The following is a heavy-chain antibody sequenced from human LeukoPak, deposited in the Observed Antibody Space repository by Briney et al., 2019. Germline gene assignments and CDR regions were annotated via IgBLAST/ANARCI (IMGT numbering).Heavy chain of an antibody. J-gene: IGHJ5*02. D-gene: IGHD2-2*01. CDR3: ARSGVPGAMTWFDP. Sequence: GESLKISCKASGYSFTTYWISWVRQMPGKGLEWMGIIYPGDSDTRYSPSFQGQVTISADKSINTAYLQWRSLKASDTATYYCARSGVPGAMTWFDPWGQGTLVTVSS. CDR2: IYPGDSDT. V-gene: IGHV5-51*01. CDR1: GYSFTTYW.